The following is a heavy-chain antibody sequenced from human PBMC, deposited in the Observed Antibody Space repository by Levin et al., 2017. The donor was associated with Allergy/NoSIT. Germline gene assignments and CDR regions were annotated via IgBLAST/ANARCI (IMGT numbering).Heavy chain of an antibody. CDR3: AQLLYQDY. CDR2: IKSKTDGGTT. D-gene: IGHD2-2*02. Sequence: GESLKISCAASGFTFSNAWMSWVRQAPGKGLEWVGRIKSKTDGGTTDYAAPVKGRFTISRDDSKNTLYLQMNSLKTEDTAVYYCAQLLYQDYWGQGTLVTVSS. J-gene: IGHJ4*02. CDR1: GFTFSNAW. V-gene: IGHV3-15*01.